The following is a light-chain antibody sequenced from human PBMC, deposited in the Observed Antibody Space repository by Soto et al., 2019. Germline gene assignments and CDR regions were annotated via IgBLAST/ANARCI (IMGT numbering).Light chain of an antibody. CDR2: DAA. Sequence: EIVLTQSPATLSFSPGERATLSCRASQSVSSYLAWYQQKPGQAPRLLIYDAANRATGIPARFSGSGSGTDFTLTISSLEPEEFAVYYCQQRSNWPRYTFGQGTKLEIK. V-gene: IGKV3-11*01. CDR3: QQRSNWPRYT. J-gene: IGKJ2*01. CDR1: QSVSSY.